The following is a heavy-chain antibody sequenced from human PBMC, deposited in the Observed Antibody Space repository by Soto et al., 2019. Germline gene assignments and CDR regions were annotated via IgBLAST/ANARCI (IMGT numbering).Heavy chain of an antibody. V-gene: IGHV4-31*03. CDR2: IYYSGST. J-gene: IGHJ6*02. Sequence: TLSLTCTVSGGSISSGGYYWSWIRQHPGKGLEWIGYIYYSGSTYYNPSLKSRVTISVDTSKNQFSLKLSSVTAADTAVYYCARDGANGMDVWGQGNTVTVSS. CDR1: GGSISSGGYY. D-gene: IGHD3-16*01. CDR3: ARDGANGMDV.